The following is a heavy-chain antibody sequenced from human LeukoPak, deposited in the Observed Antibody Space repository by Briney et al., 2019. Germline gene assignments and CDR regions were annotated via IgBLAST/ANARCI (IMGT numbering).Heavy chain of an antibody. CDR1: GGSVSSNF. CDR3: ARANPDWNPPDY. J-gene: IGHJ4*02. D-gene: IGHD1-1*01. CDR2: VYNSGST. V-gene: IGHV4-59*08. Sequence: PSETLSLTCSVSGGSVSSNFWSWIRKPPGKGLEWIGYVYNSGSTSYNPSMKSRVTISVDTSKNQFSLKLSSVTAADTAVYYCARANPDWNPPDYWGQGTLVTVSS.